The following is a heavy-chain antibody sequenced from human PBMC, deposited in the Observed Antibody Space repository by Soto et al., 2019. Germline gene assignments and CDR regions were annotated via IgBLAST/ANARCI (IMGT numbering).Heavy chain of an antibody. CDR2: IYHSGSS. J-gene: IGHJ4*02. Sequence: PSETLSLTCTVSGYSISSGYYWGWIRQPPGKGLEWIGSIYHSGSSYYNPSLKSRVTILVDTSKNQFSLKLGSVTAADTAVYNCARQLFSSDYFYYFNYWGQGALVTVSS. V-gene: IGHV4-38-2*02. CDR3: ARQLFSSDYFYYFNY. CDR1: GYSISSGYY. D-gene: IGHD6-19*01.